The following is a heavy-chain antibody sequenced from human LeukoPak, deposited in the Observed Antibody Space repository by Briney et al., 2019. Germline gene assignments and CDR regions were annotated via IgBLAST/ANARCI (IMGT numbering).Heavy chain of an antibody. CDR1: GGSISSYY. D-gene: IGHD1-20*01. J-gene: IGHJ2*01. CDR2: IYYSGST. Sequence: SETLSLTCTVSGGSISSYYWSWIRQPPGKGLEWIGYIYYSGSTNYNPSLKSRVTISVDTSKNQFSLKLTSVTAADTAVYYCARTITITGTTVWYFHLWGRGTLVTVSS. CDR3: ARTITITGTTVWYFHL. V-gene: IGHV4-59*01.